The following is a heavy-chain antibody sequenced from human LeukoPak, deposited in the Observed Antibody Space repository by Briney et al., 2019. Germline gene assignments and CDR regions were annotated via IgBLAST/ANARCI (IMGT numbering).Heavy chain of an antibody. J-gene: IGHJ4*02. D-gene: IGHD3-3*01. CDR1: GFTFSSYS. V-gene: IGHV3-48*01. CDR3: ARGTTIFGVVNGDY. CDR2: ISSRSATI. Sequence: AGGSLRLSCAASGFTFSSYSMNWVRQAPGKGLEWVSYISSRSATIYYADSVKGRFTISRDNAKNSLYLQMNSLRAEDTAVYYCARGTTIFGVVNGDYWGQGTLVTVSS.